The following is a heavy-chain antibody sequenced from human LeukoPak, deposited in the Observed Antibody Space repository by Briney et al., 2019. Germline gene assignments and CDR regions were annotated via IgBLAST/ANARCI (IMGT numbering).Heavy chain of an antibody. V-gene: IGHV3-23*01. CDR3: AKKGVAAAGFVRY. Sequence: GGSLRLSCTTSGFTFSRYWMTWARQAPGKGLEWVSAISGSGGRTYYADSVKGRFTTSRDNSKNPLYLQMNSLRAEDTAVYYCAKKGVAAAGFVRYWGQGTLVTVSS. CDR1: GFTFSRYW. D-gene: IGHD6-13*01. CDR2: ISGSGGRT. J-gene: IGHJ4*02.